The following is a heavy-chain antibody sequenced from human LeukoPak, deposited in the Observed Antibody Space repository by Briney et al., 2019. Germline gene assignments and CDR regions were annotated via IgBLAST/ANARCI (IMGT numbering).Heavy chain of an antibody. CDR3: ARGAGVAVASTRYYYMDV. CDR1: GYTFTSYG. CDR2: ISAYNGNT. Sequence: ASVKVSCKASGYTFTSYGISWVRQAPGQGLEWVGWISAYNGNTNYAQKLQGRVTLTTDTSTSTADMELRSLKSDDTAVYYCARGAGVAVASTRYYYMDVWGKGTTVTVSS. J-gene: IGHJ6*03. D-gene: IGHD6-19*01. V-gene: IGHV1-18*01.